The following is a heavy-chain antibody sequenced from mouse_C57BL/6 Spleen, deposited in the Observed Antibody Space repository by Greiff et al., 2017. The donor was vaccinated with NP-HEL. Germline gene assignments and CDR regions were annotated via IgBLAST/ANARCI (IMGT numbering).Heavy chain of an antibody. CDR2: IYPGDGDT. Sequence: QVQLQESGPELVKPGASVKISCKASGYAFSSSWMNWVKQRPGKGLEWIGRIYPGDGDTTYNGKFKGKATLTADKSSSPAYMQLSSLTSEDSAVYFCAYLIYDGYYEGDFDYWGQGTTLTVSS. CDR3: AYLIYDGYYEGDFDY. CDR1: GYAFSSSW. D-gene: IGHD2-3*01. V-gene: IGHV1-82*01. J-gene: IGHJ2*01.